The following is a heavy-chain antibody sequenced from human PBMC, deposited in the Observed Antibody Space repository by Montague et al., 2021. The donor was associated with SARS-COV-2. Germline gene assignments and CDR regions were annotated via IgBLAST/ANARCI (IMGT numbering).Heavy chain of an antibody. CDR1: GFSLSTSGVG. J-gene: IGHJ3*02. CDR3: AHRRGLLLSDAFDI. D-gene: IGHD1-26*01. Sequence: PALVKPTQTLTLTCTFSGFSLSTSGVGVGWTRQPPGKALEWLAPIYWDDDKRYSPSLKSRLTITKDTSKNQVVLTMTNMDPVDTATYYCAHRRGLLLSDAFDIWGQGTMVTVSS. V-gene: IGHV2-5*02. CDR2: IYWDDDK.